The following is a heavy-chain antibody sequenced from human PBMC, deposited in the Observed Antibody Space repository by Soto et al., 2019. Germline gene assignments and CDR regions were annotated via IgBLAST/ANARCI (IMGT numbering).Heavy chain of an antibody. J-gene: IGHJ4*02. CDR1: GFTFSSYG. D-gene: IGHD3-9*01. CDR2: ISYDGSNK. Sequence: GGSLRLSCAASGFTFSSYGMHWVRQAPGKGLEWVAVISYDGSNKYYADSVKGRFTISRDNSKNTLYLQMNSLRAEDTAVYYCAKDPSDMYYFDYWGQGTLVTVSS. V-gene: IGHV3-30*18. CDR3: AKDPSDMYYFDY.